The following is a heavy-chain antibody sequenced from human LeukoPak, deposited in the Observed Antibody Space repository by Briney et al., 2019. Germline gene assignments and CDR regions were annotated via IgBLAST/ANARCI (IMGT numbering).Heavy chain of an antibody. CDR2: ISSSSSTI. Sequence: GGSLRLSCAASGFTFSSYSMNWVRQAPGKGLEWVSYISSSSSTIYYADSVKGRFTISRDNAKNSLYLQMNSLKTEDTAVYYCATVSQVLLVYWGQGTLVTVSS. V-gene: IGHV3-48*04. CDR1: GFTFSSYS. CDR3: ATVSQVLLVY. J-gene: IGHJ4*02. D-gene: IGHD4/OR15-4a*01.